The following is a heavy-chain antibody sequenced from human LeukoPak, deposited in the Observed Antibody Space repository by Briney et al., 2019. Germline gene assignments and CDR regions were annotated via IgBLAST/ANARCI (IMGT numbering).Heavy chain of an antibody. J-gene: IGHJ4*02. V-gene: IGHV1-69*05. CDR1: GGTFSSYA. D-gene: IGHD3-22*01. Sequence: GASVKVSCKASGGTFSSYAISWVRQAPGQGLEWMGGIIPIFGTANYAQKFQGRVTITTDESTSTAYMELSSLRSEDMAVYYCAREGVDYYDSSGYYHNFDYWGQGTLVTVSS. CDR3: AREGVDYYDSSGYYHNFDY. CDR2: IIPIFGTA.